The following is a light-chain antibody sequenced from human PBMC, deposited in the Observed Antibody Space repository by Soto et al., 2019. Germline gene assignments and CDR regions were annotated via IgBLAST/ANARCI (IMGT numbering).Light chain of an antibody. J-gene: IGLJ2*01. CDR1: SSDVGGYNY. CDR3: SSYTSSTTVV. Sequence: QSALTQPASVSGSPGQSITIPCTGTSSDVGGYNYVSWYQQHPGKAPKLMIYDVSNRPSGVSNRFSGSKSGNTASLTISGLQAEDETDYYCSSYTSSTTVVFGGGTTLTVL. V-gene: IGLV2-14*01. CDR2: DVS.